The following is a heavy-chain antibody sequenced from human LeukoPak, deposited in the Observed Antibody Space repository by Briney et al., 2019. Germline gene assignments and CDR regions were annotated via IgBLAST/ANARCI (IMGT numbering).Heavy chain of an antibody. CDR1: GYTLTELS. D-gene: IGHD5-12*01. CDR3: AGYSGPRDGFDY. J-gene: IGHJ4*02. CDR2: FDPEDGET. V-gene: IGHV1-24*01. Sequence: ASVKVSCKVSGYTLTELSMHWVRQAPGKGLEWMGGFDPEDGETIYAQKFQGRVTMTEDTSTGTAYMELSSLRSEDTAVYYCAGYSGPRDGFDYWGQGTLVTVSS.